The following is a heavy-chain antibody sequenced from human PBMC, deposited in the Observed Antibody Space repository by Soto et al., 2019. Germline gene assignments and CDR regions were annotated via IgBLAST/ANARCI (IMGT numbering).Heavy chain of an antibody. CDR3: APSYGFESYFDY. CDR2: IYWDDDK. D-gene: IGHD3-10*01. J-gene: IGHJ4*02. Sequence: QITLKESGPTLVKPTQTLTLTCTFSGFSLSTSGVGVGWIRQPPGKALEWLALIYWDDDKRYSPSLKSRLTITKDTSKHQVVLTMTNMDPVDTATYYCAPSYGFESYFDYWGQGTLVTVSS. V-gene: IGHV2-5*02. CDR1: GFSLSTSGVG.